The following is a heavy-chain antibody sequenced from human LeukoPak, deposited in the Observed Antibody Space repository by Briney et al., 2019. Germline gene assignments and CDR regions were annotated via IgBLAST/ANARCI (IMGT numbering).Heavy chain of an antibody. D-gene: IGHD6-13*01. CDR1: GGSFSGYY. Sequence: PSETLSLTCAVYGGSFSGYYWSWIRQPPGKGLEWIGEINHSGSTNYNPSLKSRVTISVDTSKNQFSLKLSSVTAADTAVYYCARECSSSWSTPFFDYWGQGTLVTVSS. J-gene: IGHJ4*02. CDR3: ARECSSSWSTPFFDY. V-gene: IGHV4-34*01. CDR2: INHSGST.